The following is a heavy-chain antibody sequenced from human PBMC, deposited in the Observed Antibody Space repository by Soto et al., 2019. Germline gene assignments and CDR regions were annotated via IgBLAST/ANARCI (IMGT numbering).Heavy chain of an antibody. J-gene: IGHJ3*02. CDR2: VIPILGIA. CDR1: GGTFSSYT. D-gene: IGHD2-2*02. CDR3: ARVYCSSTSCYRDDAFDI. Sequence: ASVKVSCKASGGTFSSYTISWVRQAPGQGLEWMGRVIPILGIANYAQKFQGRVTITADKSTSTAYMELSSLRSEDTAVYYCARVYCSSTSCYRDDAFDIWGQGTMVTVSS. V-gene: IGHV1-69*02.